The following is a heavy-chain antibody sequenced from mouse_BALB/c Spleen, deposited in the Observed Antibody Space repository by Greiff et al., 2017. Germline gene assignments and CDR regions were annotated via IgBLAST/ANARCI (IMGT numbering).Heavy chain of an antibody. CDR1: GYAFTNYL. CDR3: ARCGSYFDY. J-gene: IGHJ2*01. Sequence: QVQLKESGAELVRPGTSVTVSCKASGYAFTNYLIEWVKQRPGQGLEWIGVINPGSGGTNYNEKFKGKATLTADKSSSTAYMQLSSLTSDDSAVYFCARCGSYFDYWGQGTTLTVSS. D-gene: IGHD1-1*02. V-gene: IGHV1-54*01. CDR2: INPGSGGT.